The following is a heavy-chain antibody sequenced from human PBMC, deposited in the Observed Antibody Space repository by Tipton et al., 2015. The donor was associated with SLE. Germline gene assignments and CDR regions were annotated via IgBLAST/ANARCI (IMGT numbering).Heavy chain of an antibody. CDR3: ARVTAGAGSDY. V-gene: IGHV4-38-2*02. D-gene: IGHD2-15*01. J-gene: IGHJ4*02. Sequence: LRLSCTVSGYSISSGYYWGWIRQPPGKGLEWIGSIYHSGSTYYNPSLKSRVTISVDTSKNQFSLKLSSVTAADTAVYYCARVTAGAGSDYWGQGTLVTVSS. CDR1: GYSISSGYY. CDR2: IYHSGST.